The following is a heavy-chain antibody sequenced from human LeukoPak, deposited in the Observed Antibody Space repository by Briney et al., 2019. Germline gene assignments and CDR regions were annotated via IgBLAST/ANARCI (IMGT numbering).Heavy chain of an antibody. CDR2: VYPDDSQV. D-gene: IGHD2-15*01. CDR3: TRHGFCSNGICDLDF. J-gene: IGHJ4*02. CDR1: GYTFNYYW. V-gene: IGHV5-51*01. Sequence: GESLKISCQASGYTFNYYWIGWVRQMPGKGLEWMGVVYPDDSQVIYDPTFEGQVTFSVDESINTVCLQWTSLKTSDTAMYYCTRHGFCSNGICDLDFWGQGTLVTVSS.